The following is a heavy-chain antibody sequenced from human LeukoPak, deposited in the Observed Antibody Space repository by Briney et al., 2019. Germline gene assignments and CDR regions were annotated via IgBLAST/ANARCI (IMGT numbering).Heavy chain of an antibody. CDR2: INHSGST. CDR1: GGPFSGYY. V-gene: IGHV4-34*01. Sequence: SEPLSLTCAVYGGPFSGYYWSWIRQPPGKGLEWIGEINHSGSTNYNPSLKSRVTISVDTSKNQFSLKLRSVTAADTAVYYCARGFPDSSGYYAYWGQGTLGTVSS. D-gene: IGHD3-22*01. J-gene: IGHJ4*02. CDR3: ARGFPDSSGYYAY.